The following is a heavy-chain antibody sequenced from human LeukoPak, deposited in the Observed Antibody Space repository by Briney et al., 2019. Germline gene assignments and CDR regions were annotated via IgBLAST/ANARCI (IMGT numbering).Heavy chain of an antibody. CDR3: ARDSYGYSDY. CDR2: INHSGST. Sequence: SETLSLTCAVYGGSFSGYYWSWIRQPPGKGLEWIGEINHSGSTNYNPSLKGRVTISVDTSKNQFSLKLSSVTAADAAVYYCARDSYGYSDYWGQGTLVTVSS. V-gene: IGHV4-34*01. J-gene: IGHJ4*02. D-gene: IGHD5-18*01. CDR1: GGSFSGYY.